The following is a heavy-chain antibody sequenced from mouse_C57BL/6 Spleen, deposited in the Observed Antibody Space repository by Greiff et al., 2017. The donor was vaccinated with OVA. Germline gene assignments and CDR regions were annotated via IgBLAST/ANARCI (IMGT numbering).Heavy chain of an antibody. Sequence: QVQLQQPGAELVKPGASVKLSCKASGYTFTSYWMHWVKQRPGQGLEWIGMIHPNSGSTNYNAKFKSKATLPVAKSSSTAYMQLSSLTSEDSAVYYGARREIYDGYYYAMDYWGQRTSVTVSS. CDR2: IHPNSGST. D-gene: IGHD2-3*01. V-gene: IGHV1-64*01. J-gene: IGHJ4*01. CDR3: ARREIYDGYYYAMDY. CDR1: GYTFTSYW.